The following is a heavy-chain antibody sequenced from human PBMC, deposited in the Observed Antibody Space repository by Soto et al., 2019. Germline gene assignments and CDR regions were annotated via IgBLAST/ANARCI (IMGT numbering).Heavy chain of an antibody. Sequence: QVHLVESGGGVVQPGRSLRLSCAASGFTFTSFGIHWVRQAPGKGLEWVAVVSYDGIDENYADSVKGRFSISRDNSKNTGYLQSNSLRGEDTAVYFCQLDPRRIATNTPGYRAQGTLVTGSS. CDR3: QLDPRRIATNTPGY. D-gene: IGHD2-21*01. CDR1: GFTFTSFG. V-gene: IGHV3-30*03. CDR2: VSYDGIDE. J-gene: IGHJ4*02.